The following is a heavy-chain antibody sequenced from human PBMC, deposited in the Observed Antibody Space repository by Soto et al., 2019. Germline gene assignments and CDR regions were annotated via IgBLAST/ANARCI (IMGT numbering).Heavy chain of an antibody. V-gene: IGHV1-69*06. J-gene: IGHJ6*02. CDR3: ARDQGNTIFGVVSTSYYYYGMDV. CDR1: GGTFSSYA. Sequence: VASVKVSYKASGGTFSSYAISWVRQAPGQGLEWMGGIIPIFGTANYAQKFQGRVTITADKSTSTAYMELSSLRSEDTAVYYCARDQGNTIFGVVSTSYYYYGMDVWGQGTTVTVSS. D-gene: IGHD3-3*01. CDR2: IIPIFGTA.